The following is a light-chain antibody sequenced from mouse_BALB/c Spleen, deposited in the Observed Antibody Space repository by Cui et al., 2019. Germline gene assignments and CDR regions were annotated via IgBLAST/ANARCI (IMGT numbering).Light chain of an antibody. Sequence: DIQMTQSPSSLSAPFVGKVTITCKASKDIEKYITWYQDKPGKGPRLLRHYTSMFQPVIPSRLSRSESGRDYSFSISNVEPEDVETYYCLQYDNLWTFGGGTKLEIK. CDR3: LQYDNLWT. CDR2: YTS. J-gene: IGKJ1*01. CDR1: KDIEKY. V-gene: IGKV19-93*01.